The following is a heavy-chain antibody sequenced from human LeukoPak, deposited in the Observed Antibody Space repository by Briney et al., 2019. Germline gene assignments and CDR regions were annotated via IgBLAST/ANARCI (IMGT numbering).Heavy chain of an antibody. V-gene: IGHV1-18*01. CDR2: ISAYNGNT. CDR3: ARAPATESWGYSSGWGAFDI. J-gene: IGHJ3*02. D-gene: IGHD6-19*01. CDR1: GYTFTSYG. Sequence: ASVKVSCTASGYTFTSYGISWVRQAPGQGLEWMGWISAYNGNTNYAQKLQGRVTMTTDTSTSTAYMELRSLRSDDTAVYYCARAPATESWGYSSGWGAFDIWGQGTMVTVSS.